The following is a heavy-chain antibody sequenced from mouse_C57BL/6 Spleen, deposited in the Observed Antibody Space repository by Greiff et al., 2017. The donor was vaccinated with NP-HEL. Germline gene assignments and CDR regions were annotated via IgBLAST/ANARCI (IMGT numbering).Heavy chain of an antibody. CDR1: GYTFTSYW. Sequence: QVQLQQPGAELVRPGTSVKLSCKASGYTFTSYWMHWVKQRPGQGLEWIGVIDPSDRYTNYNQKFKGKATLTLDTSSSTAYLQLSSLTSEDSAVYYCAREKGKELRGAMDYWGQGTSVTVSS. D-gene: IGHD1-1*01. V-gene: IGHV1-59*01. J-gene: IGHJ4*01. CDR3: AREKGKELRGAMDY. CDR2: IDPSDRYT.